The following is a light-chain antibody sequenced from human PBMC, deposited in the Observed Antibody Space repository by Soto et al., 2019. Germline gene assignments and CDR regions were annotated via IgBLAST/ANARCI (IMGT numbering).Light chain of an antibody. V-gene: IGLV2-14*01. J-gene: IGLJ2*01. CDR1: SSDVGGYNY. CDR3: SSYTSSRTVL. Sequence: QSALTQPASVSGSLGQLITISCTGTSSDVGGYNYVSWYQQHPGKDPKVVIFEVTKRPSGVSSRFSGSKSGNTASLTVSGLQAEDEGDYYCSSYTSSRTVLFGGGTKVTVL. CDR2: EVT.